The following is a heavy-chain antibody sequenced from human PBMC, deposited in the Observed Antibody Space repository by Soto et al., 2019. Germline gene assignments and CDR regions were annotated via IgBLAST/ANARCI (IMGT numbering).Heavy chain of an antibody. CDR1: GFTFDDYV. J-gene: IGHJ2*01. V-gene: IGHV3-9*01. Sequence: EMQLVESGGGLVQPGRSLRLSCAASGFTFDDYVMHWVRQGPGKGLEWVSSITGNSGTIDYAESVKGRFTISRDNAKSSLYLQLNSLRTEDTAFYYCAKDRGWGGAPGTLWDFDLWGRGTLVTVSS. D-gene: IGHD6-13*01. CDR3: AKDRGWGGAPGTLWDFDL. CDR2: ITGNSGTI.